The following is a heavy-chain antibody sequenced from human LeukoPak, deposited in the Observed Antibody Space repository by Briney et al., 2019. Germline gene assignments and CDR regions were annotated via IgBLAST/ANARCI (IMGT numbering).Heavy chain of an antibody. CDR2: IIPIFGTA. D-gene: IGHD1-26*01. J-gene: IGHJ4*02. Sequence: VASVKVSCKASGGTFSSYAISWVRQAPGQGLEWMGGIIPIFGTANYAQKFQGRVTITTDESTSIAYMELSSLRSEDTAVYYCARAGGSGSYMGTYYWGQGTLVTVSS. V-gene: IGHV1-69*05. CDR3: ARAGGSGSYMGTYY. CDR1: GGTFSSYA.